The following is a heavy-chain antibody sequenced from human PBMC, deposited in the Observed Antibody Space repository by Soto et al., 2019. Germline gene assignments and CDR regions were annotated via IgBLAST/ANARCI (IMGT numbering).Heavy chain of an antibody. Sequence: QVQLVQSGDEVKKPGASVKVSCKASGYIFVNYGIAWVRQAPGQGLEWVGWISPYTGNTHSATKVQGRLNMTTDTSTSTAYMDLGNLTSDDTAVYYCVMVDNYVTPTPQDVWGQGTTVTVSS. J-gene: IGHJ6*02. CDR3: VMVDNYVTPTPQDV. CDR2: ISPYTGNT. V-gene: IGHV1-18*01. D-gene: IGHD3-16*01. CDR1: GYIFVNYG.